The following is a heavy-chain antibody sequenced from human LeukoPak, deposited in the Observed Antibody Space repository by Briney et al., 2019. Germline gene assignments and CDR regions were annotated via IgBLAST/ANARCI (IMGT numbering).Heavy chain of an antibody. CDR1: GGTFSSYA. V-gene: IGHV1-69*13. J-gene: IGHJ4*02. CDR2: IIPIFGTA. CDR3: ARGSVGMYSSGWYYFDY. Sequence: GASVKVSCKASGGTFSSYAISWVRQAPGQGLEWMGGIIPIFGTANYAQKFQGRVTITADEYTSTAYMELSSLRSEDTAVYYCARGSVGMYSSGWYYFDYWGQGTLVTVSS. D-gene: IGHD6-19*01.